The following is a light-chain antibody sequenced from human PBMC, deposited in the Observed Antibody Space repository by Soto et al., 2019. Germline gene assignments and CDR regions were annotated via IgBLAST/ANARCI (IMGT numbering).Light chain of an antibody. CDR3: ATWDDSLNGPHVV. Sequence: QSVLTQPPSVSAAPGQRVSISCSGGSSNIGKNSVSWYQQLPATAPKLLIYDDHQRPSGIPDRFSASKSGTSATLDITGLQPADEADYYCATWDDSLNGPHVVFGGGTKLTVL. J-gene: IGLJ2*01. V-gene: IGLV1-51*01. CDR2: DDH. CDR1: SSNIGKNS.